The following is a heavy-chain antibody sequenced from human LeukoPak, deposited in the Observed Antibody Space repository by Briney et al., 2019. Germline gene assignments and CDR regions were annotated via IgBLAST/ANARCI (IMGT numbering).Heavy chain of an antibody. Sequence: GGSLRLSCAASGFTFSSYWMSWVRQAPGKGLEWVANIKQDGSEKYYVDSVKGRFTIARDNAKNSLYLQMNSLRAEDTAVYYCARRAGAYSHPYDYWGQGTLVTVSS. CDR1: GFTFSSYW. D-gene: IGHD4/OR15-4a*01. J-gene: IGHJ4*02. CDR2: IKQDGSEK. CDR3: ARRAGAYSHPYDY. V-gene: IGHV3-7*01.